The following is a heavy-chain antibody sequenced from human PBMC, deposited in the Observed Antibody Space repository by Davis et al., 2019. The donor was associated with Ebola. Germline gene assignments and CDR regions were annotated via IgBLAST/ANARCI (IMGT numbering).Heavy chain of an antibody. D-gene: IGHD6-13*01. CDR3: ARESSTYYGMDV. J-gene: IGHJ6*02. CDR1: GFTFSSYT. V-gene: IGHV3-7*01. Sequence: GESLKISCAASGFTFSSYTMNWVRQAPGKGLEWVANIKQDGSEKYYVDSVEGRFTISRDNAKNSLFLLMNSLRAEDTAVYYCARESSTYYGMDVWGQGTTVTVSS. CDR2: IKQDGSEK.